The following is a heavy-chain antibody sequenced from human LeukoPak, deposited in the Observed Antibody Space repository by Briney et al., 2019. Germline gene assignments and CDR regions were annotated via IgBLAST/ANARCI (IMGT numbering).Heavy chain of an antibody. J-gene: IGHJ4*02. D-gene: IGHD5-18*01. CDR2: IYYSGST. V-gene: IGHV4-59*01. CDR3: ARAETAMVTGGFDY. Sequence: SETLSLTCTVSGGSISSYYWSWIRQPPGKGLEWIGYIYYSGSTNYNPSLKSRLTISVDTSKNQFSLKLSSVTAADTAVYYCARAETAMVTGGFDYWGQGTLVTVSS. CDR1: GGSISSYY.